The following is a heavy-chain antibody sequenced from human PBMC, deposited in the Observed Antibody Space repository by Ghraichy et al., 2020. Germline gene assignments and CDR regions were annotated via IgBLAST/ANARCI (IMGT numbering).Heavy chain of an antibody. CDR2: ISASDTPI. Sequence: VSYISASDTPIYYADSVKGRFTISRDNAKNSLYLQMNSLRDEDTAVYYCARDRQATVTPFDYWGQGT. D-gene: IGHD4-17*01. CDR3: ARDRQATVTPFDY. J-gene: IGHJ4*02. V-gene: IGHV3-48*02.